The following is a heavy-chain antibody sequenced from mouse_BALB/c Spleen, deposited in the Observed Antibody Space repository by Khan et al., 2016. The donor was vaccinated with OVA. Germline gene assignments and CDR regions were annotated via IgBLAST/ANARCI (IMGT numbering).Heavy chain of an antibody. CDR2: INPRSSYT. Sequence: QVQLKQSGAELARPGASVKMSCKASGYTFTSNTMHWLKRRPGLGLEWIGYINPRSSYTNYNQRFKDKATLTADKSSSTAYMQLSSLTSEDSAVYYCARRSTGYAMDYWGQGTSVTVSS. CDR1: GYTFTSNT. J-gene: IGHJ4*01. CDR3: ARRSTGYAMDY. V-gene: IGHV1-4*01.